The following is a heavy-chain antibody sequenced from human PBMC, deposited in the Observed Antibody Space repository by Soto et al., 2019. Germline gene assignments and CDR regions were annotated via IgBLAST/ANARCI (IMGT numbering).Heavy chain of an antibody. CDR1: GGTFSSYA. CDR2: IIPIFGTA. Sequence: VASVKVSCKASGGTFSSYAISWVRQAPGQGLEWMGGIIPIFGTANYAQKFQGRVTITADESTSTAYMELSSLRSEDTAVYYCAREGSSQYFDYWGQGTLVTVSS. V-gene: IGHV1-69*13. J-gene: IGHJ4*02. CDR3: AREGSSQYFDY. D-gene: IGHD2-2*01.